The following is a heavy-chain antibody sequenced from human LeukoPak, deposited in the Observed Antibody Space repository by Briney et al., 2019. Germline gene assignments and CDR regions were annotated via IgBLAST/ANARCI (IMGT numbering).Heavy chain of an antibody. CDR3: ARGAPTVTTYYFDY. J-gene: IGHJ4*02. CDR1: GGSFSGYS. CDR2: IYHSGST. V-gene: IGHV4-30-2*01. D-gene: IGHD4-17*01. Sequence: SETLSLTCAVYGGSFSGYSWSWIRQPPGKGLEWIGYIYHSGSTYYNPSLKSRVTISVDRSKNQFSLKLSSVTAADTAVYYCARGAPTVTTYYFDYWGQGTLVTVSS.